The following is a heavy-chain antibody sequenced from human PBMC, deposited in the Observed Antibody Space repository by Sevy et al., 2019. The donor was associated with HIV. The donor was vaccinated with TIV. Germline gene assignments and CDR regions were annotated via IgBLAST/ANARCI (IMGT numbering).Heavy chain of an antibody. J-gene: IGHJ4*02. CDR3: ARGRPLYYYDSSGYFGY. V-gene: IGHV3-30-3*01. D-gene: IGHD3-22*01. CDR2: ISYDGSNK. CDR1: GFTFGSYA. Sequence: GGSLRLSCAASGFTFGSYAMHWVRQAPGKGLEWVAVISYDGSNKYYTDSVKGRFTISRDNSKNTLYLQMNSLRAEDTAVYYCARGRPLYYYDSSGYFGYWGQGTLVTVSS.